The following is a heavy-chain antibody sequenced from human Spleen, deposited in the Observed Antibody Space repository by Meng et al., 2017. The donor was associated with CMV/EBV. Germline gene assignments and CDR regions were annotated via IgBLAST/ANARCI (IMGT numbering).Heavy chain of an antibody. V-gene: IGHV4-59*01. CDR3: ARDISTNWNVFDP. D-gene: IGHD1-20*01. Sequence: SETLSLTCTVSGGSISSYYWSWIRQPPGKGLEWIGYISYSGSTNYNPSLKSRVTISVDTSKNQFSLKLSSVTAADTAVYYCARDISTNWNVFDPWGQGTLVTVSS. J-gene: IGHJ5*02. CDR2: ISYSGST. CDR1: GGSISSYY.